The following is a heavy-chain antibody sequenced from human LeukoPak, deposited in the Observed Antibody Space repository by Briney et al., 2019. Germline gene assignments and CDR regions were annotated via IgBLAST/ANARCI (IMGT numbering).Heavy chain of an antibody. D-gene: IGHD3-16*01. CDR1: GFTVSSNY. J-gene: IGHJ4*02. CDR3: ARDRNDEGGGDY. V-gene: IGHV3-66*01. CDR2: IYSGGST. Sequence: GGSLRLSCAASGFTVSSNYMSWVRQAPGKGLEWVSVIYSGGSTYYADSVKGRFTISRDNSKNTLYLQMNSLRAEDTAVYYCARDRNDEGGGDYWGQGTLVTVSS.